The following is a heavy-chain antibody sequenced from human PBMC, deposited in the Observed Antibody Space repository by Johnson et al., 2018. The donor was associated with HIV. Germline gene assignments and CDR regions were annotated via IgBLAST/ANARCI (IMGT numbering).Heavy chain of an antibody. V-gene: IGHV3-66*01. Sequence: MQLVESGGGLVKPGGSLRLSCAASGFTVSSNYMSWVRQAPGKGLEWVSVIYSGGSTYYADSVKGRFTSSRDNSKNTLYLQMNSLRAEDTAVYYCARDRGDTAMNDAFDIWGQGTMVTVSS. CDR1: GFTVSSNY. CDR3: ARDRGDTAMNDAFDI. J-gene: IGHJ3*02. D-gene: IGHD5-18*01. CDR2: IYSGGST.